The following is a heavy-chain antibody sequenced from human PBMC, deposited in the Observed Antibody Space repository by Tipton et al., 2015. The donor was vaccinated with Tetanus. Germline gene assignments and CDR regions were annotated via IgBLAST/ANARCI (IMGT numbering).Heavy chain of an antibody. CDR3: ARHQREGFLEWLLSSFDY. Sequence: TLSLTCTVSGGSMTSGSYYWGWIRQPPGKGLEWIGSIYNGGGTHYNPSLKSRVTISVDTSKNQFSLKLSSVTAADTAVYYCARHQREGFLEWLLSSFDYWGQGTLVTVSS. J-gene: IGHJ4*02. CDR1: GGSMTSGSYY. D-gene: IGHD3-3*01. CDR2: IYNGGGT. V-gene: IGHV4-39*01.